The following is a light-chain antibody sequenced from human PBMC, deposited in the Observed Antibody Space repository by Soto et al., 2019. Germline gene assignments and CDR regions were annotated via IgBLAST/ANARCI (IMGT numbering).Light chain of an antibody. CDR1: SSNIGSNY. CDR2: RNN. CDR3: AAWDDSLSGYV. Sequence: QSVLTQPPSASGTPVQRVTISCSGSSSNIGSNYVYWYQQLPGTAPKLLIYRNNQRPSGVPDRFSGSKSGTSASLAISGLRSEDEADYYCAAWDDSLSGYVFGTGNKVTVL. J-gene: IGLJ1*01. V-gene: IGLV1-47*01.